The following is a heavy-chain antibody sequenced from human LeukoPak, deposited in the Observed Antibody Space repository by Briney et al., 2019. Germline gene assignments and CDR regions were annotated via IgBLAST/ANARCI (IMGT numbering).Heavy chain of an antibody. J-gene: IGHJ6*02. V-gene: IGHV4-59*08. CDR3: ARHVKGLQLHFCCGMDV. Sequence: SDTLSLTRTVSCGSISRYYWSWIRHPPGRGLEWIGYIYYSGRTNYNPSLKSRVTISVDASKNQFSLKLSSVTAADAAVYYCARHVKGLQLHFCCGMDVWGEGTTVTVS. CDR1: CGSISRYY. CDR2: IYYSGRT. D-gene: IGHD6-13*01.